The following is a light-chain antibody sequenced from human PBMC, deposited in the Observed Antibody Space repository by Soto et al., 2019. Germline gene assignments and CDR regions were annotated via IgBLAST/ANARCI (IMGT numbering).Light chain of an antibody. CDR2: EVS. Sequence: DVVMTQTPLSLSVAPGQPASISCKSSHSLLHITGETFLFWYLQKPGQSPQLLIYEVSTRVSGVPDRFSGSGSGTDFTLEISRVETDDVGIYYCMQRTHLPPTFGQGTRLGIE. CDR1: HSLLHITGETF. V-gene: IGKV2D-29*02. CDR3: MQRTHLPPT. J-gene: IGKJ5*01.